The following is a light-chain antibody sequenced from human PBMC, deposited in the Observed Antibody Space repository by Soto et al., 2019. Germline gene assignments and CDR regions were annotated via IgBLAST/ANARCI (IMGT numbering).Light chain of an antibody. V-gene: IGKV1-5*03. CDR3: QQYNSYSSIT. Sequence: DVQMTQSPSMLSAFVGDRVTITCRASQNNSSWLAWYQQKPGKAPKLLIYKASSLQSGVPSRFSGSGSGTEFTLTISCLQPDDFATYYCQQYNSYSSITFGQGTRLEIK. CDR2: KAS. J-gene: IGKJ5*01. CDR1: QNNSSW.